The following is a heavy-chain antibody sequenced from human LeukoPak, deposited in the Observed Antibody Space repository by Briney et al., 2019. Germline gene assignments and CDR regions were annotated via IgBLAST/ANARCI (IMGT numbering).Heavy chain of an antibody. V-gene: IGHV3-23*01. CDR3: AKDQRTTGIQTYYFDY. D-gene: IGHD1-1*01. J-gene: IGHJ4*02. CDR2: ISGSGGST. Sequence: GASLRLSCAASGFTFSSYAMSWVRQAPGKGLEWVSAISGSGGSTYYADSVKGRFTISRDNSKNTLYLQMNSLRAEDTAVYYCAKDQRTTGIQTYYFDYWGQGTLVTVSS. CDR1: GFTFSSYA.